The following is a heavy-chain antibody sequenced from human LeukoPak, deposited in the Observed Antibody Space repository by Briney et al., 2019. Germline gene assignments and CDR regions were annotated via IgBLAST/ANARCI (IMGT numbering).Heavy chain of an antibody. D-gene: IGHD2-15*01. CDR3: ASSPTSECSGGSRYSY. Sequence: GASVKVSCKASGYTFTGYYMHWVRQAPGQGLEWMGWINPYSGGTNYVQKFQGRVTMTRDTSITTAYMQLSRLRSDDTAVYYCASSPTSECSGGSRYSYWGQGTLVTVSP. CDR1: GYTFTGYY. CDR2: INPYSGGT. J-gene: IGHJ4*02. V-gene: IGHV1-2*02.